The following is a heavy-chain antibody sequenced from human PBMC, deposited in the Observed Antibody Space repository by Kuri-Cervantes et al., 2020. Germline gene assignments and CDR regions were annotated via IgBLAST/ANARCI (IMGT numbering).Heavy chain of an antibody. J-gene: IGHJ3*02. Sequence: SVKVSCKASGGTFSSYAISWVRQAPGQGLEWMGGIIPIFGTANYAQKFQGRVTMTRDTSLSTAYMEVSSLRSEDTAVYYCARTGGDGYTSDEAFDIWGQGTMVTVSS. V-gene: IGHV1-69*05. CDR3: ARTGGDGYTSDEAFDI. CDR2: IIPIFGTA. D-gene: IGHD5-24*01. CDR1: GGTFSSYA.